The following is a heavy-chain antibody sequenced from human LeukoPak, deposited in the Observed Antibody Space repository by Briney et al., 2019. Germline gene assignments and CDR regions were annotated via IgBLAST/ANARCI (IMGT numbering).Heavy chain of an antibody. V-gene: IGHV3-21*01. CDR2: ISSSSSYI. D-gene: IGHD2-15*01. CDR3: ARWGPPYCSGGSCYSVWFDP. Sequence: GGSLRLSCAASGFTFNSYSMNWVRQAPGKGLEWVSSISSSSSYIYYADSVKGRFTISRDNAKNSLYLQMNSLRAEDTAVYYCARWGPPYCSGGSCYSVWFDPWGQGTLVTVSS. J-gene: IGHJ5*02. CDR1: GFTFNSYS.